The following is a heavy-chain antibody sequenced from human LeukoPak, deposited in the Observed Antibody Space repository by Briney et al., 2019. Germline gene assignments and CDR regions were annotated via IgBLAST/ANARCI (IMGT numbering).Heavy chain of an antibody. D-gene: IGHD1-26*01. CDR3: ARDETLEFGRGAFDI. CDR1: GGTFNSYA. CDR2: IIPIFGTA. Sequence: ASVKVSCKASGGTFNSYAISWVRQAPGQGLEWMGGIIPIFGTANYAQKFKGRVTITADESTSTAYMELSSLRSEDTAVYYCARDETLEFGRGAFDIWGQGTMVTVSS. J-gene: IGHJ3*02. V-gene: IGHV1-69*01.